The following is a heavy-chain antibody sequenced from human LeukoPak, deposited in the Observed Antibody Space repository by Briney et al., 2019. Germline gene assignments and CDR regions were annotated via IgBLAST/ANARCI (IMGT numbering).Heavy chain of an antibody. V-gene: IGHV3-9*01. J-gene: IGHJ4*02. CDR2: ISWNSGSI. Sequence: GGSLRLSCAASGFTFDDYAMPWVRQAPGKGLEWVSGISWNSGSIGYADFVKGRFTISRDNAKNSLYLQMNSLRAEDTALYYCAKDMTPGIVGATNYWGQGTLVTVSS. CDR3: AKDMTPGIVGATNY. CDR1: GFTFDDYA. D-gene: IGHD1-26*01.